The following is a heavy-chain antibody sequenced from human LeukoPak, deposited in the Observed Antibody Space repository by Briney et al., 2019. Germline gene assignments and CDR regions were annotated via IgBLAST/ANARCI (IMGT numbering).Heavy chain of an antibody. D-gene: IGHD3-22*01. V-gene: IGHV3-33*03. CDR3: AKDSRSGYYENWFDP. Sequence: GGSLRLSCAASGFTFSSYGMHWVRQAPGKGLEWVAVIWYDGSNKYYADSVKGRFTISRDNAKNSLYLQMNSLRAEDTALYYCAKDSRSGYYENWFDPWGQGTLVTVSS. CDR1: GFTFSSYG. J-gene: IGHJ5*02. CDR2: IWYDGSNK.